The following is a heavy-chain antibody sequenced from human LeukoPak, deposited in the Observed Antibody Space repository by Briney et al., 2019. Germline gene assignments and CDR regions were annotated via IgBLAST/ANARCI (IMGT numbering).Heavy chain of an antibody. Sequence: PGGSLRLSCAASGFTFSNYAMNWVRQAPGKGLEWVSLISGSTGSTYYADSVKGRFSISRDNSKNTIYLQMNSLRAEDLAVYYCARDGRGAVAGFDYWGQGTLVTVSS. J-gene: IGHJ4*02. V-gene: IGHV3-23*01. CDR2: ISGSTGST. D-gene: IGHD6-19*01. CDR3: ARDGRGAVAGFDY. CDR1: GFTFSNYA.